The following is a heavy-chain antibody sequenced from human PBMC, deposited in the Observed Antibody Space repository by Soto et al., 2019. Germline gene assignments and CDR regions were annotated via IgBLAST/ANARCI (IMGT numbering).Heavy chain of an antibody. CDR2: INSDGSTT. CDR3: VRDHDFAFDT. Sequence: PGGSLRLSCAASGFSFSSSWMHWVRQAPGKGLVWVSNINSDGSTTNYADSVKGRFTISRDNAKNTLYLHMNSLRDEDTAIYYCVRDHDFAFDTWGQGTLVTVSS. V-gene: IGHV3-74*01. CDR1: GFSFSSSW. J-gene: IGHJ4*02. D-gene: IGHD2-21*02.